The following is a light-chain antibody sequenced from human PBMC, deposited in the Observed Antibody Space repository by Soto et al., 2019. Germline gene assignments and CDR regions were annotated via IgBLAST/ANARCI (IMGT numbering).Light chain of an antibody. Sequence: EIVMTQSPATLSVSPGERATLSCRASQSVSSNLAGYQQTPCQAPRLLIYGSSTRATGIPARFSGSGSGTEFPHTVSSLPSEDFAVYCCKQYNNLPPTWTFGQATKVEIE. V-gene: IGKV3-15*01. CDR2: GSS. CDR3: KQYNNLPPTWT. J-gene: IGKJ1*01. CDR1: QSVSSN.